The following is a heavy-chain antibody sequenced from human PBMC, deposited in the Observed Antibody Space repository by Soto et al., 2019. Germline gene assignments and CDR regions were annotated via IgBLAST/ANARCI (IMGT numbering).Heavy chain of an antibody. J-gene: IGHJ4*02. CDR2: ISSGSKTI. Sequence: PGGSLRLSCAASGFTFSGYSVNWVRQAPGKGLEWVSYISSGSKTIYYAESVKGRFTVSRDNARNSQYLQLSSLTSADTALYYCARPRTVATTKGYDYWGQGTLVTVSS. CDR1: GFTFSGYS. D-gene: IGHD1-1*01. CDR3: ARPRTVATTKGYDY. V-gene: IGHV3-48*01.